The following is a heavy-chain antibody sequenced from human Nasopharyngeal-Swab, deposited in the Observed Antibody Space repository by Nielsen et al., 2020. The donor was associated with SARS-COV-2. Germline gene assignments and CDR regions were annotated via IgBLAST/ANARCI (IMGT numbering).Heavy chain of an antibody. CDR2: IDWDDDK. V-gene: IGHV2-70*01. D-gene: IGHD3/OR15-3a*01. CDR1: GFSLTTSAMC. J-gene: IGHJ4*02. CDR3: ARIPPVDFHFDF. Sequence: SGPTLVKPTQTLTLTCTFSGFSLTTSAMCVAWIRQPPGKALEWLALIDWDDDKYYSTSLNTRLTISKDTSKNQVVLTMTNMHPVDTATYYCARIPPVDFHFDFWGQGILVTVSS.